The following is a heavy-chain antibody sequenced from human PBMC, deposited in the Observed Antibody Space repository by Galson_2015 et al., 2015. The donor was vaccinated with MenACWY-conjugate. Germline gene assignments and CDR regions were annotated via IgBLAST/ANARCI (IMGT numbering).Heavy chain of an antibody. CDR2: IHYSGST. D-gene: IGHD6-19*01. CDR3: ARWVAVKMIEY. CDR1: GASISTDY. J-gene: IGHJ4*02. V-gene: IGHV4-59*01. Sequence: SEPLSLTCRVSGASISTDYWSWIRQPPGKGLEWIGYIHYSGSTKYNPSLKTRSTMSLDTSENQFSLKLSSVTAADTAVYYCARWVAVKMIEYCGQGTLVTVSS.